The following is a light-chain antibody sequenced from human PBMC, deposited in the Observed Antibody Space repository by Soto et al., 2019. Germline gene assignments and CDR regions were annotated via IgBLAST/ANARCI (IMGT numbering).Light chain of an antibody. J-gene: IGKJ3*01. CDR1: QGISNW. Sequence: DIQLTQSPSSVSASVGDRVSITCRASQGISNWLAWYQQKPGRAPKLLIYAASSLQSGVSSRFSGSGSGTDFTLTISSMQPEDFANYYCQQGHSLPFTFGPGTKVDIK. CDR2: AAS. CDR3: QQGHSLPFT. V-gene: IGKV1D-12*01.